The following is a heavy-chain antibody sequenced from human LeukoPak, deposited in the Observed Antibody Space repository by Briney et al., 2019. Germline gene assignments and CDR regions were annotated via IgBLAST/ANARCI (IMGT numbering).Heavy chain of an antibody. CDR2: ISAYNGNT. J-gene: IGHJ4*02. CDR1: GYTFTSYG. Sequence: ASVKVSCKASGYTFTSYGISWVRQAPGQGLEWMGWISAYNGNTNYAQKLQGRVTMTTDTSTSTAYMELRSLRSDDTAVYYYARTAVYYDSSGYYHYFDYWGQGTLVTVSS. CDR3: ARTAVYYDSSGYYHYFDY. V-gene: IGHV1-18*01. D-gene: IGHD3-22*01.